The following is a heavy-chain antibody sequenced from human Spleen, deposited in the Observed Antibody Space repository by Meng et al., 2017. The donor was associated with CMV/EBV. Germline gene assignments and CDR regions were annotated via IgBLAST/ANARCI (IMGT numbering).Heavy chain of an antibody. CDR2: IYTDGST. Sequence: LSLTCAASGLTFSSYVMNWVRQAPGKGLEWVSLIYTDGSTSYADFVRGRFTISRDTSKNTLYLQMNSLRAEDTAIYYCARDLPSSWYRNGMDVWGQGTTVTVSS. J-gene: IGHJ6*02. CDR1: GLTFSSYV. D-gene: IGHD6-13*01. CDR3: ARDLPSSWYRNGMDV. V-gene: IGHV3-66*02.